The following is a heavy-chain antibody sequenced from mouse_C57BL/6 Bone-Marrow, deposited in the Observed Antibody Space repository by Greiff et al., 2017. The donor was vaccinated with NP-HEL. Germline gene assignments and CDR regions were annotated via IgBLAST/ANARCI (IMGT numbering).Heavy chain of an antibody. CDR3: ARKSRDMDY. V-gene: IGHV3-6*01. CDR1: GYSITSGYY. CDR2: ISYDGSN. J-gene: IGHJ4*01. D-gene: IGHD1-1*01. Sequence: EVKLQESGPGLVKPSQSLSLTCSVTGYSITSGYYWNWIRQFPGNKLEWMGYISYDGSNNYNPSLKNRISITRDTSKNQFFLKLNSVTTEDTATYYCARKSRDMDYWGQGTSVTVSS.